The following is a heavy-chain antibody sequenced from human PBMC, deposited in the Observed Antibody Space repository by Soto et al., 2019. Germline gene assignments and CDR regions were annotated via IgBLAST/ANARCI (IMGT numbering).Heavy chain of an antibody. J-gene: IGHJ1*01. D-gene: IGHD3-22*01. V-gene: IGHV1-69*01. CDR3: ARGWGSDSTTYYYAY. CDR2: ITPIFGKA. Sequence: QVQLVQSGAEVRRPGSSVRVSCKASGGTFSSSTISWVRQAPGQGLEWVGGITPIFGKANYAQKFQGRVTITADESTSTAYMELSSLRSEDTALYFCARGWGSDSTTYYYAYLGQGTPVTVSS. CDR1: GGTFSSST.